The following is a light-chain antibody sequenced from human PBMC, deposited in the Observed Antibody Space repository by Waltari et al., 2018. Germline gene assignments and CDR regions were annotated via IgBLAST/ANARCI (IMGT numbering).Light chain of an antibody. V-gene: IGKV3-11*01. Sequence: VILTQSPATLSLSPGERATLSCRASQSVSSYLPWYQQKPGQAPRLLIHSASSRATGIPDRFSGSGSGTEFTLTISSLEPEDVGVYHCYQHSSGYFTFGPGTKLDIK. CDR3: YQHSSGYFT. J-gene: IGKJ3*01. CDR1: QSVSSY. CDR2: SAS.